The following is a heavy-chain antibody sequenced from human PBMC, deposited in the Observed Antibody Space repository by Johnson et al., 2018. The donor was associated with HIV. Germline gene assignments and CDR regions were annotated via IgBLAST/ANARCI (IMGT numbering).Heavy chain of an antibody. V-gene: IGHV3-7*01. J-gene: IGHJ3*02. CDR2: IKQDGSEK. D-gene: IGHD2-2*01. Sequence: VQLVESGGGLVQPGGSLRLSCAASGFSFSRYWMSWVRQAPGKGLEWVANIKQDGSEKYYVDSVKGRFTISRDNAKNSLYLQMNSLRAEDTAVYYCARGGDCSSTSCYVYAFDIWGQGTMVNVSS. CDR3: ARGGDCSSTSCYVYAFDI. CDR1: GFSFSRYW.